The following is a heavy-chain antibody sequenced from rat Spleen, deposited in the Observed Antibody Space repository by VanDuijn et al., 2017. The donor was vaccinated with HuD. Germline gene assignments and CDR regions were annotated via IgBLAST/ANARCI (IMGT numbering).Heavy chain of an antibody. J-gene: IGHJ3*01. CDR2: INSAGST. Sequence: EVQLQESGPGLVKPSQSLSLICSVTGHSITSSYRWNWIRKFPGNKLEWMGYINSAGSTNYNPSLKSQISISRDTSKNQFFLQVDSVTTEDTATYYCARSDGTHYYLPFADWGQGTLVTVSS. CDR3: ARSDGTHYYLPFAD. V-gene: IGHV3-3*01. CDR1: GHSITSSYR. D-gene: IGHD1-1*01.